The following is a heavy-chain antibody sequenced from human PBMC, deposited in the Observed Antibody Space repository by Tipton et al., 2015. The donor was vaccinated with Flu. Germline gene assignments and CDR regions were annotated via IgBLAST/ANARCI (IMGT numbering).Heavy chain of an antibody. D-gene: IGHD4-23*01. CDR3: ATQLLQPGGRVHYWYFDL. V-gene: IGHV4-59*01. J-gene: IGHJ2*01. CDR2: IYYSGST. CDR1: GGSISSYY. Sequence: TLSLTCTVSGGSISSYYWSWIRQPPGKGLEWIRYIYYSGSTNYNPSLKSRVTISVDTSKNQFSLKLSSVTAADTAVYYCATQLLQPGGRVHYWYFDLWGRGTLVTVSS.